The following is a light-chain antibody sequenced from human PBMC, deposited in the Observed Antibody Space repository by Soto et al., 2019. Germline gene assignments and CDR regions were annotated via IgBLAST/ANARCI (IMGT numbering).Light chain of an antibody. CDR1: QSIDSSY. J-gene: IGKJ4*01. Sequence: EIVLTQSPGTLSLAPGESVTLSCRASQSIDSSYLGWYQQKPGQAPRLLVFAASNRATGIPDRFSGSGSGTDFTLTITRLEPEDFAVYYCQQYGSSPLVFGGGTRVEIK. CDR3: QQYGSSPLV. V-gene: IGKV3-20*01. CDR2: AAS.